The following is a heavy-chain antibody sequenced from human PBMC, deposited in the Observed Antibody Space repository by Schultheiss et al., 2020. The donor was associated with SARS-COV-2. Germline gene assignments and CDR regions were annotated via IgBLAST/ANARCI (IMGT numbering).Heavy chain of an antibody. V-gene: IGHV3-23*01. CDR1: GFTFSSYW. Sequence: GGSLRLSCAASGFTFSSYWMSWVRQAPGKGLEWVSAVSDSGDNTYYADSVKGRFTISRDNSKNTLYLQMNTLRAEDTAVYYCAKESRYDFWSGRLDYWGLGTLVTVSS. D-gene: IGHD3/OR15-3a*01. CDR2: VSDSGDNT. J-gene: IGHJ4*02. CDR3: AKESRYDFWSGRLDY.